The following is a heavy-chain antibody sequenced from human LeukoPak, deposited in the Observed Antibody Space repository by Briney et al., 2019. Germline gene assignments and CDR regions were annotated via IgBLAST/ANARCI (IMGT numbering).Heavy chain of an antibody. CDR1: GFPFSNYD. CDR2: ISTSSTTI. CDR3: ARHLLVGGLS. Sequence: PGGSLRLSCAASGFPFSNYDTNWVRQAPGKGLEWVSYISTSSTTIYYADSVKGRFTISRDNAKNSLYLQMNSLRAEDTAVYYCARHLLVGGLSWGQGTLVTVSS. V-gene: IGHV3-48*04. D-gene: IGHD1-26*01. J-gene: IGHJ4*02.